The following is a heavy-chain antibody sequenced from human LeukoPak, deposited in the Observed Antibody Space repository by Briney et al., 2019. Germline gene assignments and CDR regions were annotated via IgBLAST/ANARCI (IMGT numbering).Heavy chain of an antibody. Sequence: ASVKVSCKASGYIFTDYSINWVRQAPRERLEWMGWITAGNGNTKYSQKFQGRVTITRDRSASTAYLELGSLRSEDTALYYCARGRWSTTTASYYFDSWGQGTLVTVS. CDR1: GYIFTDYS. V-gene: IGHV1-3*01. J-gene: IGHJ4*02. CDR2: ITAGNGNT. D-gene: IGHD5/OR15-5a*01. CDR3: ARGRWSTTTASYYFDS.